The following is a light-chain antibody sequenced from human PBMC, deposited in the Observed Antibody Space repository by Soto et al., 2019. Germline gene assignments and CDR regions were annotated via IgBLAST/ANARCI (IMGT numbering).Light chain of an antibody. CDR1: SSDVGGYNY. CDR2: DVS. V-gene: IGLV2-14*01. Sequence: QSALTQPASVSGSPGQSITISCTGTSSDVGGYNYVSWYQQHPGKAPKLIIYDVSNRPSGVSNRFSGSKSGNTASLTISGLQAEDEADYYCSSYTSSSTLDVVFGGGTKRTFL. J-gene: IGLJ2*01. CDR3: SSYTSSSTLDVV.